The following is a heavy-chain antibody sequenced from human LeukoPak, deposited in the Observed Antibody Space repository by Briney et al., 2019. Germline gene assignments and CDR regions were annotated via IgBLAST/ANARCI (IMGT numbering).Heavy chain of an antibody. D-gene: IGHD3-22*01. CDR3: AREKDGYYDSSGSYYFDY. CDR2: IYYSGST. Sequence: PSETLSLTCAVSGGSISSSNWWSWVPQPPGKGLEWIGYIYYSGSTNYNPSLKSRVTISVDTSKNQFSLKLSSVTAADTAVYYCAREKDGYYDSSGSYYFDYWGQGTLVTVSS. J-gene: IGHJ4*02. V-gene: IGHV4-4*02. CDR1: GGSISSSNW.